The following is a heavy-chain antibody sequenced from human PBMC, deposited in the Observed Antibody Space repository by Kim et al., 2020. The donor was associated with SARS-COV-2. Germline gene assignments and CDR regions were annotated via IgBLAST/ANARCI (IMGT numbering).Heavy chain of an antibody. Sequence: SVKGRFTISRDNSKNTLYLQMNSLRAEDTAVYYCARERYQRYYYYGMDVWGQGTTVTVSS. J-gene: IGHJ6*02. V-gene: IGHV3-30*01. D-gene: IGHD2-2*01. CDR3: ARERYQRYYYYGMDV.